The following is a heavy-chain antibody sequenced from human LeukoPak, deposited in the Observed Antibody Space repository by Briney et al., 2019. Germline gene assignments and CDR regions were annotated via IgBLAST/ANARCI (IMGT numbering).Heavy chain of an antibody. Sequence: PGGSLRLSCAASGFIFSNYAMSWVRQAPGKGLEWVSSISGGGGTTYYADSVKGRFTISRDNSKNTLYLQMNSLRAEDTAIYSCAKAPGDYIGYFYCYMDVWGKGTTVTVSS. CDR1: GFIFSNYA. CDR3: AKAPGDYIGYFYCYMDV. D-gene: IGHD4-17*01. CDR2: ISGGGGTT. J-gene: IGHJ6*03. V-gene: IGHV3-23*01.